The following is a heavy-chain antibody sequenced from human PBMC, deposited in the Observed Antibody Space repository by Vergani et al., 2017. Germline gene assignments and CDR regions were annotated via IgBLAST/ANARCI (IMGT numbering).Heavy chain of an antibody. D-gene: IGHD2-15*01. Sequence: QVQLQESGPGLVKPSDTLSLTCAVSGYSISSGYYWGWIRQPPGKGLEWIGSISHSGSTYYNPSLKSRVTISVDTSKNQFSLKLSSVTAADTAVYYCARHRSAVALLKYWGQGTLVTVSS. CDR1: GYSISSGYY. V-gene: IGHV4-38-2*01. CDR2: ISHSGST. CDR3: ARHRSAVALLKY. J-gene: IGHJ4*02.